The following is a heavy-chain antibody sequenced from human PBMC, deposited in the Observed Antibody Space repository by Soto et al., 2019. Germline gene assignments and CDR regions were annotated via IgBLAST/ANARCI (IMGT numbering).Heavy chain of an antibody. J-gene: IGHJ5*02. Sequence: EVQLLESGGGLVQPGGSLRLSCAASGFTFSSYAMSWVRQAPGKGLEWVSAISGSGGSTYYADSVKGRFTISRDNSKNTLYLQMNSLRAEDTAVYYCAKAKYYDGSGSYYWFDPWGQGTLVTVSS. CDR3: AKAKYYDGSGSYYWFDP. CDR2: ISGSGGST. V-gene: IGHV3-23*01. CDR1: GFTFSSYA. D-gene: IGHD3-10*01.